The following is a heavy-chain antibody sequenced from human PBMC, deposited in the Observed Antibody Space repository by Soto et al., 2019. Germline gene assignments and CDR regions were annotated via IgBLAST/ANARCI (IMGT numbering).Heavy chain of an antibody. V-gene: IGHV4-4*07. CDR1: GDSISSYY. J-gene: IGHJ6*02. CDR2: IDASGNS. CDR3: ARYSSNWFQTEGMDV. Sequence: RSLTCTVSGDSISSYYWNWIRQPAGKGLEWIGRIDASGNSNYNPSLKSRVTMSVDTSKKQFSLKVTSVTAADTAVYYCARYSSNWFQTEGMDVWGQGTTVTVSS. D-gene: IGHD6-13*01.